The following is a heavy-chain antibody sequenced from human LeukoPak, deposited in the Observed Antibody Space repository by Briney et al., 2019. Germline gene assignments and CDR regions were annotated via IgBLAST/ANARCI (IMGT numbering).Heavy chain of an antibody. CDR3: ASGRDFDWLLPPEDV. V-gene: IGHV3-64*01. CDR1: GFTFSSYA. D-gene: IGHD3-9*01. CDR2: ISSNGGST. J-gene: IGHJ6*04. Sequence: PGGSLRLSCAASGFTFSSYAMHWVRQAPGKGLEYVSAISSNGGSTYYANSVKGRFTISRDNSKNTLYLQMGSLRAEDMAVYYCASGRDFDWLLPPEDVWGKGTTVTVSS.